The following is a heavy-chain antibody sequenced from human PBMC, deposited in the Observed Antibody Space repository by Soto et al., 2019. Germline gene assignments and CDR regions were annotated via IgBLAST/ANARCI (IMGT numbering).Heavy chain of an antibody. D-gene: IGHD6-6*01. J-gene: IGHJ3*02. CDR1: GFTFSNAW. CDR2: IKSKTDGGTT. CDR3: TTAQEYSSSPDAFDI. V-gene: IGHV3-15*07. Sequence: GGSLRLSCAASGFTFSNAWMNWVRQAPGKGLEWVGRIKSKTDGGTTDYAAPVKGRFTISRDDSKNTLYLQMNSLKTEDTAVYYCTTAQEYSSSPDAFDIWGQGTMVTVSS.